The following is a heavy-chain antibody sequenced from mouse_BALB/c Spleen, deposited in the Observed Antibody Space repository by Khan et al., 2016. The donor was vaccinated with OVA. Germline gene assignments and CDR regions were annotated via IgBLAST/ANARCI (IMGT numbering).Heavy chain of an antibody. CDR1: GYTFTSYW. D-gene: IGHD1-3*01. Sequence: LEESGAELAKPGASVKMSCKASGYTFTSYWMHWVKQRPGQGLEWIGYINPSTGYTEYNQRFKDKATLTADKSSSTAYMQLSSLTSEESAVYYCANHGSGSAWLTYWGQGTLVTVSA. CDR2: INPSTGYT. CDR3: ANHGSGSAWLTY. V-gene: IGHV1-7*01. J-gene: IGHJ3*01.